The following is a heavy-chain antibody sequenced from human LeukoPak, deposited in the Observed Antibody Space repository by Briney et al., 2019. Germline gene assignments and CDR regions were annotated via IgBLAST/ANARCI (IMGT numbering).Heavy chain of an antibody. Sequence: SETLSLTCAVCGGSFSGYYWSWIRQPPGKGLEWIGEINHSGSTNYNPSLKSRVTISVDTSKNQFSLKLSSVTAADTAVYYCARGIAVAGHFDYWGQGTLVTVSS. CDR3: ARGIAVAGHFDY. D-gene: IGHD6-19*01. CDR2: INHSGST. CDR1: GGSFSGYY. V-gene: IGHV4-34*01. J-gene: IGHJ4*02.